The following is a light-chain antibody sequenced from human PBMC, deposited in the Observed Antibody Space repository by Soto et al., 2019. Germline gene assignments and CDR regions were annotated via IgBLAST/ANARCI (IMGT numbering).Light chain of an antibody. CDR2: GAS. CDR3: QQYNDWPPLT. CDR1: QSVSSN. Sequence: EIVMTQSPVTLSVSPGERATLSCRASQSVSSNLAWYQQKPGQAPRLLIYGASTRATGFPARFSGSGSGTEFTLTISSLQSEDFAVYYCQQYNDWPPLTFGQGTKVEIK. J-gene: IGKJ1*01. V-gene: IGKV3-15*01.